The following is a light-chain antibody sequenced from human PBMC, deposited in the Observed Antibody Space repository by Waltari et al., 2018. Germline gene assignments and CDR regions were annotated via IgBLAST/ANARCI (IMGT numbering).Light chain of an antibody. CDR3: ASYTTSNTWV. V-gene: IGLV2-14*03. CDR2: DFS. Sequence: QSALTQPASVSGSPGQSITISCTGTSSDVGAYNYVYWYQQHPAKAPKLMIYDFSYRPSGSSNRFLGSKSGYTASLTISGLQAEDEADYYCASYTTSNTWVFGGGTKLTVL. CDR1: SSDVGAYNY. J-gene: IGLJ2*01.